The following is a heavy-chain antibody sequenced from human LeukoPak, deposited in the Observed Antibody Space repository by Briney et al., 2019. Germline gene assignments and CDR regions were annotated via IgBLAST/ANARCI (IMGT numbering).Heavy chain of an antibody. CDR2: ISSSGSTI. Sequence: GGSLRLSCATSGFTFSDSYVSWIRRAPGKGLEWVSYISSSGSTIYYADSVKGRFTISGDNAKNSLYLQMNSLRAEDTAVYYCARDSGGSSSGSGDYWGQGTLVTVSS. CDR1: GFTFSDSY. V-gene: IGHV3-11*04. D-gene: IGHD6-13*01. CDR3: ARDSGGSSSGSGDY. J-gene: IGHJ4*02.